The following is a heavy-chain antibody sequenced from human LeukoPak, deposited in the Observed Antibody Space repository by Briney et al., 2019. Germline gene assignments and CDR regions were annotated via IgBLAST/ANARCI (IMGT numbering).Heavy chain of an antibody. J-gene: IGHJ6*03. Sequence: GGSLRLSCAASGFTFSSYAMNWVRQAPGKGLEWVSSISGSGGRTYYADSVKGRFTISRENAKNPLYLQMNSLRAGDTAVYYCARDRGRYYMDVWGKGTTVTISS. V-gene: IGHV3-23*01. CDR2: ISGSGGRT. CDR1: GFTFSSYA. D-gene: IGHD6-25*01. CDR3: ARDRGRYYMDV.